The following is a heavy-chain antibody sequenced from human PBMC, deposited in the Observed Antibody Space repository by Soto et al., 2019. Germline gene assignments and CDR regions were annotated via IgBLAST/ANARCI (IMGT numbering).Heavy chain of an antibody. CDR3: ARGTYYYGSGSYLPFAY. J-gene: IGHJ4*02. V-gene: IGHV3-30-3*01. CDR1: GFTFSSYA. CDR2: ISYDGSNK. D-gene: IGHD3-10*01. Sequence: PGGSLRLSCAASGFTFSSYAMHCVRQAPGKGLEWVAVISYDGSNKYYADSVKGRFTISRDNSKNTLYLQMNSLRAEDTAVYYCARGTYYYGSGSYLPFAYWGQGTLVTVSS.